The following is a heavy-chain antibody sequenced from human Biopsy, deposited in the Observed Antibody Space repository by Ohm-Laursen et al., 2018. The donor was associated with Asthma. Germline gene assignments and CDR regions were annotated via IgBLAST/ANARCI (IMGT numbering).Heavy chain of an antibody. CDR1: GFTFRSYA. CDR2: ISYDGSNK. CDR3: ASQSSGPDFWSGYYYFDY. D-gene: IGHD3-3*01. J-gene: IGHJ4*02. Sequence: SLRLSCAASGFTFRSYAMHWVRQEPGKGLEWVAVISYDGSNKYYADSVKGRFTIYRDNSKYTLYLQMNSLRAEDKAVYYCASQSSGPDFWSGYYYFDYWGQGTLVTVSS. V-gene: IGHV3-30-3*01.